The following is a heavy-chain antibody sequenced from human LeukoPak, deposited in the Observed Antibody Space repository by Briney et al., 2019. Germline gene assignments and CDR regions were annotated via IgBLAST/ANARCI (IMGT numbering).Heavy chain of an antibody. CDR2: INNDGSTT. CDR3: AIGGTYGSGS. Sequence: GGSPRLSCAASGFPFANTWMHWVRQAPGKGLVWVSLINNDGSTTNYADSVKGRFTISRDNAKNTVYLQMNSLRAEDTAVYYCAIGGTYGSGSWGQGTLVTVSS. J-gene: IGHJ4*02. V-gene: IGHV3-74*01. D-gene: IGHD3-10*01. CDR1: GFPFANTW.